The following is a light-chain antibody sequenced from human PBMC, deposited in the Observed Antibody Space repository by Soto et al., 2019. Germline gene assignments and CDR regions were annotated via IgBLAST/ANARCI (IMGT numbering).Light chain of an antibody. CDR1: RSDVGGYNY. CDR2: DVT. CDR3: SSFTSSRIYV. J-gene: IGLJ1*01. V-gene: IGLV2-14*01. Sequence: QSALTQPASVSGSPGQSITISCTGTRSDVGGYNYVSWYQQHPGKAPKLMIYDVTNRPSGVSNRFSGSKSGNTASLTISGLQAEDEADYYCSSFTSSRIYVFGTGTKLTVL.